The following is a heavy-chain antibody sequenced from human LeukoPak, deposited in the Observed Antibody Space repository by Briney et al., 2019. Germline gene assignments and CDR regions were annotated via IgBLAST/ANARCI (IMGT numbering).Heavy chain of an antibody. CDR3: ARAGVPNYYYYYMDV. V-gene: IGHV3-7*01. CDR1: GFTFSSYW. D-gene: IGHD3-10*01. Sequence: TGGSLRLSCAASGFTFSSYWMSWVRQAPGKGLEWVANIKQDGSEKYYVDSVKGRFTISRDNAKNSLYLQMNSLRAEDTAVYHCARAGVPNYYYYYMDVWGKGTTVTVSS. CDR2: IKQDGSEK. J-gene: IGHJ6*03.